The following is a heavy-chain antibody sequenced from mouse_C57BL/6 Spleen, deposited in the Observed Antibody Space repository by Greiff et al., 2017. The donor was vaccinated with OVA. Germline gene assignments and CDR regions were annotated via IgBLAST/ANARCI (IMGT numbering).Heavy chain of an antibody. Sequence: EVQLVESGGGLVKPGGSLKLSCAASGFTFSSYTMSWVRQTPEKRLAWVATISGGGGNTYYPDSVKGRFTISRDNAKNTRYLQMSSLRSEYTSLYYCARNYYGSSYFDYWGQGTTLTVSS. V-gene: IGHV5-9*01. CDR3: ARNYYGSSYFDY. D-gene: IGHD1-1*01. J-gene: IGHJ2*01. CDR1: GFTFSSYT. CDR2: ISGGGGNT.